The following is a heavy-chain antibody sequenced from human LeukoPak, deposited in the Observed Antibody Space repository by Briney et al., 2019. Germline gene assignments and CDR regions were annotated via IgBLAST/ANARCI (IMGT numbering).Heavy chain of an antibody. CDR2: ISTSGTSI. V-gene: IGHV3-48*03. J-gene: IGHJ3*02. D-gene: IGHD2-21*02. CDR3: ASRNQYCGGDCFWAFDI. Sequence: GGSLRLSCAASGFTFSSYEMHWVRQSPGKGLEWLSYISTSGTSIFYADSVKGRFTISRDNAENPLYLQMNSLRAEDTAVYYCASRNQYCGGDCFWAFDIWGQGTMVTVSS. CDR1: GFTFSSYE.